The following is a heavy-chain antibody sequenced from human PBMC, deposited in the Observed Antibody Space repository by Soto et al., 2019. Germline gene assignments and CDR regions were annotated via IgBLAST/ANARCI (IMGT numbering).Heavy chain of an antibody. J-gene: IGHJ4*02. CDR1: GFMFSRYA. CDR2: ISKDGSVI. D-gene: IGHD3-10*01. V-gene: IGHV3-30*04. CDR3: VRSRSGAVPDSFAY. Sequence: QVQLVESGGGVVPPGRSLRLSCAASGFMFSRYAMHWVRQAPGKGLEWVAVISKDGSVIYYADSVKGRFTISRDKSKNIVYLQLNSLMAGDTAVFYCVRSRSGAVPDSFAYWGQGTLVTVAS.